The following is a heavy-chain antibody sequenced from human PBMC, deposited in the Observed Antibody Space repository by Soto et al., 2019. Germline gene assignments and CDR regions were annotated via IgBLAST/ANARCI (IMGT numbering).Heavy chain of an antibody. J-gene: IGHJ4*02. Sequence: SGPTLVKPRETIALTCPFGGFPLSTSGVDVGWXRQPPGQRLESLLLFYWDDDKRYSPSLNSRLTITNDTHKNQVVLTMTKMDPVDTATYYCAHSLSTPADFDYWGQGTLVTVSS. CDR3: AHSLSTPADFDY. CDR2: FYWDDDK. V-gene: IGHV2-5*02. CDR1: GFPLSTSGVD. D-gene: IGHD2-2*01.